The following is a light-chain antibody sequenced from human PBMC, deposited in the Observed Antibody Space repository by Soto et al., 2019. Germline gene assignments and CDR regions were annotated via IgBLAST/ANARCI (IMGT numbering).Light chain of an antibody. CDR2: DAS. CDR1: ERIGNY. V-gene: IGKV3-11*01. J-gene: IGKJ4*01. Sequence: EVVLTQSPATLSLSPGERATLSCRASERIGNYLAWYQQKLCQAPKLLIYDASHRAIGIPGRFSGDGSGTDFTLTISSLEPEDFAVYYCQWRSDWPPRLTFGGGTKVEIK. CDR3: QWRSDWPPRLT.